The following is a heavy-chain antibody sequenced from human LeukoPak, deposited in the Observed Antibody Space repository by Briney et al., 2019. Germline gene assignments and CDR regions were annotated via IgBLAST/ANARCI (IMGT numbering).Heavy chain of an antibody. CDR1: GGSFSGYY. D-gene: IGHD5-24*01. CDR2: INHSGST. Sequence: SETLSLTCAVYGGSFSGYYWSWLRQPPGKGLEWIGEINHSGSTNYNPSLKSRVTISVDTSKNQFSLKLSSVTAADTAVYYCARMGRWLQTIRDYWGQGTLVTVSS. V-gene: IGHV4-34*01. J-gene: IGHJ4*02. CDR3: ARMGRWLQTIRDY.